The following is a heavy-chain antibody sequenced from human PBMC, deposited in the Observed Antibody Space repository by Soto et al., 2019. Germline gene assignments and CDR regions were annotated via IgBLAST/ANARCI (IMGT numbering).Heavy chain of an antibody. CDR3: ARDSGGVVKSNYYYYYMDV. CDR1: GFTFSSYA. CDR2: ISSNGGST. J-gene: IGHJ6*03. Sequence: GGSLRLSCAASGFTFSSYAMHWVRQAPGKGLEYVSAISSNGGSTYYANSVKGRFTISRDNSKNTLYLQMGSLRAEDMAVYYCARDSGGVVKSNYYYYYMDVWGKGTTVTVSS. D-gene: IGHD3-3*01. V-gene: IGHV3-64*01.